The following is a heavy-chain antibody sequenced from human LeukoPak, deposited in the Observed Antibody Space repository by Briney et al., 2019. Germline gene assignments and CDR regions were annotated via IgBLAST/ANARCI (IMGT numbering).Heavy chain of an antibody. J-gene: IGHJ4*02. V-gene: IGHV4-39*01. CDR1: GGSISSSSYY. CDR3: AREYYDSSGYPHYYFDY. D-gene: IGHD3-22*01. Sequence: SETLSLTCTVSGGSISSSSYYWGWIRQPPGKGLEWIGSIYYSGSTYYNPSLKSRVTIFVDTSKNQFSLKLSSVTAADTAVYYCAREYYDSSGYPHYYFDYWGQGTLVTVSS. CDR2: IYYSGST.